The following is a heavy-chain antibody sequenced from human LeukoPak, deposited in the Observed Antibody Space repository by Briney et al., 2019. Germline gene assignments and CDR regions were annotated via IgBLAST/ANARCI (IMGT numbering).Heavy chain of an antibody. CDR2: VKGDGRTT. J-gene: IGHJ4*02. V-gene: IGHV3-74*01. CDR1: GLTFSDFW. CDR3: ARSRGPQYSSSGTYYFDY. Sequence: GGSLRLSCAASGLTFSDFWMHWVRQPPGKGLVWVALVKGDGRTTIYADSVKGRFTISRDNAKNSLYLQMNSLRAEDTAVYYCARSRGPQYSSSGTYYFDYWGQGTLVTVSS. D-gene: IGHD6-6*01.